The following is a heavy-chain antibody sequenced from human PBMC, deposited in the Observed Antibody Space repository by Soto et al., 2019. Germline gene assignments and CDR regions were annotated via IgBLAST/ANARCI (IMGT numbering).Heavy chain of an antibody. CDR2: MNLDTGGT. J-gene: IGHJ5*02. CDR1: GYRFTNYY. CDR3: AGVGTFARRGFIFAFAP. Sequence: QVQLVQSGAEVKKPGASVRVSCKASGYRFTNYYIHWVRQAPGQGLEWMGRMNLDTGGTTYAQKSRGRDTRTRDTSISTPYRGVTTLKSDNTPIFYCAGVGTFARRGFIFAFAPWGRGTLVTVPS. D-gene: IGHD3-10*01. V-gene: IGHV1-2*06.